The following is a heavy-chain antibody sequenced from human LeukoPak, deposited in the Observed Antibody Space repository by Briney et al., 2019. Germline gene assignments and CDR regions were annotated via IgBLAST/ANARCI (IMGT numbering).Heavy chain of an antibody. Sequence: PSETLSLNCTVSGDSISNYYWSWIRQPPGKGLEWIGYTYYSESTNYNPSLKSRVTISTDTSKSQFSLNLRSVTAEDTGIYYCARGRCRNSGCRPYFDYWGQGTQVTVSS. CDR2: TYYSEST. V-gene: IGHV4-59*01. CDR1: GDSISNYY. D-gene: IGHD2/OR15-2a*01. CDR3: ARGRCRNSGCRPYFDY. J-gene: IGHJ4*02.